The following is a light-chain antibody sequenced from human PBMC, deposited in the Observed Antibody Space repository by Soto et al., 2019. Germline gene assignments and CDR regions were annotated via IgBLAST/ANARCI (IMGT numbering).Light chain of an antibody. CDR3: GTWDSSLSVWV. J-gene: IGLJ3*02. V-gene: IGLV1-51*02. CDR1: SSNIGENY. CDR2: ESD. Sequence: QSVLTQPPSVSAAPGQRVTISCSGSSSNIGENYVSWYQHLPGTAPKLLIFESDKRPSGIPDRFSASKSGTSSTLGITGLQAGDEADYYCGTWDSSLSVWVFGGGTKVTVL.